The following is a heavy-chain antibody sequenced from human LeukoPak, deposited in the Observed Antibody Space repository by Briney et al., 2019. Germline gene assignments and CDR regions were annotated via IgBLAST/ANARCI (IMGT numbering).Heavy chain of an antibody. Sequence: GGSLRLSCAASGFTFSDAWMTWVRQAPGKGLEWVSSISSSSSYIYYADSVKGRFTISRDNAKNSLYLQMNSLRAEDTAVYYCARDEGKIIVGYWGQGTLVTVSS. V-gene: IGHV3-21*01. CDR3: ARDEGKIIVGY. CDR1: GFTFSDAW. J-gene: IGHJ4*02. D-gene: IGHD3-22*01. CDR2: ISSSSSYI.